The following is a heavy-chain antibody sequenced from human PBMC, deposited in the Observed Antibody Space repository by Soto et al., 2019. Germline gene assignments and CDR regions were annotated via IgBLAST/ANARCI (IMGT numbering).Heavy chain of an antibody. J-gene: IGHJ4*02. CDR3: AREGEQQLFFDY. Sequence: QVQLVQSGAEVKKPGSSVKVSCKASGGTFSSYAISWVRQAPGQGLEWMGGIIPIFGTANYAQKFQGRVTITADETTSTDYMERSSLRSEDTAVYYGAREGEQQLFFDYWGQGTLVTVSS. CDR2: IIPIFGTA. D-gene: IGHD6-13*01. CDR1: GGTFSSYA. V-gene: IGHV1-69*01.